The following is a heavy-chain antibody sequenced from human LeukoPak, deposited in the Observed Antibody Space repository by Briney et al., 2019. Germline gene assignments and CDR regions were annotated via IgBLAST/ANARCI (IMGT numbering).Heavy chain of an antibody. V-gene: IGHV3-33*01. J-gene: IGHJ4*02. CDR1: GFTFSSYG. CDR2: IWYDGSNK. Sequence: GGSLRLSCAASGFTFSSYGMHWVRQAPGKGLEWVAVIWYDGSNKYYAGSVKGRFTISRDNSKNTLYLQMNSLRAEDTAVYYCARDASTVTTGLDYWGQGTLVTVSS. CDR3: ARDASTVTTGLDY. D-gene: IGHD4-17*01.